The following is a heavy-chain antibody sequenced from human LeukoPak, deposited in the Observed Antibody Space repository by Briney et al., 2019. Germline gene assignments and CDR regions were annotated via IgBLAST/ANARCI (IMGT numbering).Heavy chain of an antibody. D-gene: IGHD3-22*01. CDR1: GFTFRNYE. J-gene: IGHJ4*02. CDR2: ISSSGSTI. Sequence: GGSLRLSCAASGFTFRNYEMNWVRQAPGKGLEGGSYISSSGSTIYYADSVKGVFTISRDNAKNSLYLQMNSLRAEDTAVYYCAGGDSSGYYPIDYWGQGTLVTVSS. CDR3: AGGDSSGYYPIDY. V-gene: IGHV3-48*03.